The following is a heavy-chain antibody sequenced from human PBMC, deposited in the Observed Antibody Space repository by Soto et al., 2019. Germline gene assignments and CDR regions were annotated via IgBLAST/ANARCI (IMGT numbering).Heavy chain of an antibody. V-gene: IGHV4-31*03. J-gene: IGHJ5*02. CDR1: GASMSSGGYY. D-gene: IGHD6-6*01. CDR3: ARDRHNNFFDP. Sequence: SETLSLTCTVSGASMSSGGYYWTWIRQSPGKGLEWIGYIYYSGSTYYNPSLESRVAISLDTSRSQFSLTLHSVTAADTAIYFCARDRHNNFFDPWGQGTLVTVSS. CDR2: IYYSGST.